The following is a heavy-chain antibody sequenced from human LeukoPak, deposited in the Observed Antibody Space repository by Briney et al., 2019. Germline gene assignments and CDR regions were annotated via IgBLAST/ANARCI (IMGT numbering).Heavy chain of an antibody. Sequence: GGSLRLSCAGSGFNFGDYYMSWIRQAPGKGLEWISYISSSGSTIYYADSVKGRFTISRDNAKNSLYLQMNSLRAEDTAVYYCAELGITMIGGVWGKGTTVTISS. D-gene: IGHD3-10*02. CDR3: AELGITMIGGV. V-gene: IGHV3-11*04. CDR1: GFNFGDYY. J-gene: IGHJ6*04. CDR2: ISSSGSTI.